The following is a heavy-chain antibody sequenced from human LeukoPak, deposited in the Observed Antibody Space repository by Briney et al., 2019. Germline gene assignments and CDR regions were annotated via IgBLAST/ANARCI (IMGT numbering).Heavy chain of an antibody. CDR1: GFTFSSYE. Sequence: GGSLRLSCAASGFTFSSYEMNWVRQAPGKGLVWVSRINTDGSSTSYVDSVKGRFTISRDNAKNTLYLQMNSLRAEDTAVYYCARDFLHLGGWGQGTMVTVSS. J-gene: IGHJ3*01. D-gene: IGHD3-16*01. CDR3: ARDFLHLGG. V-gene: IGHV3-74*01. CDR2: INTDGSST.